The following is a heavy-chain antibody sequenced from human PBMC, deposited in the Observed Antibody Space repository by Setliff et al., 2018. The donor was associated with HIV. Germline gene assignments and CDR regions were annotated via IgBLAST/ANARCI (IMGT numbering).Heavy chain of an antibody. Sequence: SETLSLTCTVSGASIRSNSYYWGWIRQPPGKGLEWIGTIYYSGTTYYNPSLKDRVSIFVDRSKNQVSLKLTSVTAVDAAVYYCAGLIREGVTFGGFIVSYYYYYMDVWGKGTAVTVSS. CDR3: AGLIREGVTFGGFIVSYYYYYMDV. CDR2: IYYSGTT. CDR1: GASIRSNSYY. D-gene: IGHD3-16*02. V-gene: IGHV4-39*01. J-gene: IGHJ6*03.